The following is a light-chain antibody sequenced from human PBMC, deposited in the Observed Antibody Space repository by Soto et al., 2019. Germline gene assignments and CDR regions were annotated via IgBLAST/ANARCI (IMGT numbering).Light chain of an antibody. Sequence: IQMTHSPATLSASVLYIVTITFRASQTISSWLAWYQQKPGKAPKLLIYKASSLESGVPSRFSGSGSGTEFTLTISSLQPDDFATYYCQKYNSYSNTFGQGTRLEIK. CDR1: QTISSW. CDR3: QKYNSYSNT. CDR2: KAS. V-gene: IGKV1-5*03. J-gene: IGKJ5*01.